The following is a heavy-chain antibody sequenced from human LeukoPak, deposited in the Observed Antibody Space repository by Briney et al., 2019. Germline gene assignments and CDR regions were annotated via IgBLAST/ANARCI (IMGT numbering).Heavy chain of an antibody. CDR3: ARQITMVRGTGNYFDY. D-gene: IGHD3-10*01. CDR2: IIPIFGTA. V-gene: IGHV1-69*13. Sequence: SVKVSCKASGGTFSSYATSWVRQAPGQGLEWMGGIIPIFGTANYAQRFQGRVTITADESTSTAYMELSSLRSEDTAVYYCARQITMVRGTGNYFDYWGQGTLVTVSS. CDR1: GGTFSSYA. J-gene: IGHJ4*02.